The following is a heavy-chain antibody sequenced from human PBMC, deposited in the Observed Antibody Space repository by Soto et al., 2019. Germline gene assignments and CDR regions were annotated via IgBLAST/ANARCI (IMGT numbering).Heavy chain of an antibody. Sequence: XGSLRLSCAASGFTFSSYSMNWVRQAAGKGLEWGSSISSSSSYIYYADSVKGRFTISRDNAKNSLYLQMNSLRAEDTAVYYCARDLGYDYVWGSYRPFDYWGQGTLVTVSS. V-gene: IGHV3-21*01. CDR1: GFTFSSYS. CDR3: ARDLGYDYVWGSYRPFDY. CDR2: ISSSSSYI. J-gene: IGHJ4*02. D-gene: IGHD3-16*02.